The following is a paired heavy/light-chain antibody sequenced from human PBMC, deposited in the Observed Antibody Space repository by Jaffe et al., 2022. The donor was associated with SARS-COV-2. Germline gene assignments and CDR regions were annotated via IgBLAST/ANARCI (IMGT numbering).Heavy chain of an antibody. D-gene: IGHD2-15*01. J-gene: IGHJ3*02. Sequence: EVQLLESGGGLVQPGGSLRLSCAASGFTFSSYAMSWVRQAPGKGLEWVSAISGSGGSTYYADSVKGRFTISRDNSKNTLYLQMNSLRAEDTAVYYCAKWDLYCSGGSCFEDAFDIWGQGTMVTVSS. V-gene: IGHV3-23*01. CDR1: GFTFSSYA. CDR3: AKWDLYCSGGSCFEDAFDI. CDR2: ISGSGGST.
Light chain of an antibody. CDR2: SNN. Sequence: QSVLTQPPSASGTPGQRVTISCSGSSSNIGSNTVNWYQQLPGTAPKLLIYSNNQRPSGVPDRFSGSKSGTSASLAISGLQSEDEADYYCAAWDDSLNGPEFGGGTKLTVL. CDR1: SSNIGSNT. V-gene: IGLV1-44*01. CDR3: AAWDDSLNGPE. J-gene: IGLJ2*01.